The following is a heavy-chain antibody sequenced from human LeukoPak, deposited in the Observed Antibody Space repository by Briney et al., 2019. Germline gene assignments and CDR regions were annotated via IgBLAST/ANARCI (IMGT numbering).Heavy chain of an antibody. CDR3: ARLLDNDSSGDPDTFDM. D-gene: IGHD3-22*01. CDR2: VYYSGKT. V-gene: IGHV4-59*11. J-gene: IGHJ3*02. Sequence: SETLSLTCAVSGGSISGHYWGWIRQPPGKGLEWIGYVYYSGKTYYSSSLRSRLTISVDTSKSHFSLKLTSVTAADTAVYYCARLLDNDSSGDPDTFDMWGQGTTVTVSS. CDR1: GGSISGHY.